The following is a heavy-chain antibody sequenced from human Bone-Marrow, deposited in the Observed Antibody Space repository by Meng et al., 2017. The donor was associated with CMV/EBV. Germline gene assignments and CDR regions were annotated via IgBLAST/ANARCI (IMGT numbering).Heavy chain of an antibody. CDR1: GFTFSSYE. Sequence: GESLKISCAASGFTFSSYEMNWVRQAPGKGLEWVSYISSSGSTIYYADSVKGRFTISRDNAKNSLYLQMNSLRAEDTAVYYCARWGKYQLLEGADYWGQGTLVTVSS. V-gene: IGHV3-48*03. D-gene: IGHD2-2*01. CDR2: ISSSGSTI. J-gene: IGHJ4*02. CDR3: ARWGKYQLLEGADY.